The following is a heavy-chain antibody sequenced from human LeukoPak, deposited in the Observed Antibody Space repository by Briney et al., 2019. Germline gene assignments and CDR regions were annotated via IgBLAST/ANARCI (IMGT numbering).Heavy chain of an antibody. J-gene: IGHJ6*02. CDR2: IYYSGST. CDR1: RGSVSSSDWY. V-gene: IGHV4-61*08. D-gene: IGHD1-7*01. CDR3: ARDNWNYGSSMDV. Sequence: SETLSLTCTVSRGSVSSSDWYWSWIRQPPGKGLEWIGYIYYSGSTNYNPSLKSRVTISVDTSKNQFSLKLSSVTAADTAVYYCARDNWNYGSSMDVWGQGTTVTVSS.